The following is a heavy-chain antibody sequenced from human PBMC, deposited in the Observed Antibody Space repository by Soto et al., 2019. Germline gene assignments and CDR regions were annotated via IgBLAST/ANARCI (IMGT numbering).Heavy chain of an antibody. CDR1: GFAFNNYG. CDR2: ISKSDYT. J-gene: IGHJ4*02. CDR3: AREDSIIIPAVSDF. V-gene: IGHV3-21*01. D-gene: IGHD2-2*01. Sequence: GGSLRLSCTVSGFAFNNYGINWVRQAPGKGLEWVSSISKSDYTYYSDSVKGRFTISRDNAKNSVPLQMNTLRVEDTAVYYCAREDSIIIPAVSDFWGQGTLVTVSS.